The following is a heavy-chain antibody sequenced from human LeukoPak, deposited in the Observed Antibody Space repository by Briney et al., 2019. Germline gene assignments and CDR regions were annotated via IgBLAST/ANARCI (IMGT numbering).Heavy chain of an antibody. Sequence: GGSLRLSCAASGFTFTNAWMNWVRQAPEKGLEWVGRIKGKTDGGTTDYAAPVKGRFIISRDDSKNTLSLQMNSLKTEDTAVYYCTTEFPPLSDSNSYDAFDIWGQGTMVTVSS. CDR2: IKGKTDGGTT. V-gene: IGHV3-15*01. J-gene: IGHJ3*02. D-gene: IGHD4-11*01. CDR1: GFTFTNAW. CDR3: TTEFPPLSDSNSYDAFDI.